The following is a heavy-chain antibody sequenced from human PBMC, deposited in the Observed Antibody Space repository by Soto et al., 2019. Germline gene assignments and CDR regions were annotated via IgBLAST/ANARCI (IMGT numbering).Heavy chain of an antibody. J-gene: IGHJ6*02. CDR1: GFTFSSYA. V-gene: IGHV3-30-3*01. D-gene: IGHD6-6*01. CDR2: ISYDGSNK. Sequence: QVQLVESGGGVVQPGRSLRLSCAASGFTFSSYAMHWVRQAPGQGLEWVAVISYDGSNKYYADSVKGRFTISRDNSKNTLYLQMNSLRAEDTTVYYCATPSIAALLYVMDVWGQGTTVTVSS. CDR3: ATPSIAALLYVMDV.